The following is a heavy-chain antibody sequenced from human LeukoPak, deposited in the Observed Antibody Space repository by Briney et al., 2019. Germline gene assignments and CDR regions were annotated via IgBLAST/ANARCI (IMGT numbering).Heavy chain of an antibody. D-gene: IGHD6-19*01. CDR1: GFTFSSYA. J-gene: IGHJ4*02. Sequence: GGSLRLSCAASGFTFSSYAMHWVRQAPGKGLEWLAVISYDGSNKYYADSVKGRFTISRDNSKNTLYLQMNSLRAEDTAVYYRARGTTAVAGTWVDYWGQGTLVTVSS. V-gene: IGHV3-30-3*01. CDR3: ARGTTAVAGTWVDY. CDR2: ISYDGSNK.